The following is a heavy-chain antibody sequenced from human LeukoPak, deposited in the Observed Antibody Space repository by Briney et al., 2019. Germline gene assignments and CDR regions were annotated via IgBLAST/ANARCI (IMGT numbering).Heavy chain of an antibody. Sequence: SETLSLTCTVSGGSISSSSYYWGWIRQPPGKGLEWIGSIYYSGSTNYNPSLKSRVTISVDTSKNQFSPKLSSVTAADTAVYYCARAINWNPGLGYYYYMDVWGKGTTVTVSS. D-gene: IGHD1-1*01. J-gene: IGHJ6*03. CDR2: IYYSGST. V-gene: IGHV4-39*07. CDR3: ARAINWNPGLGYYYYMDV. CDR1: GGSISSSSYY.